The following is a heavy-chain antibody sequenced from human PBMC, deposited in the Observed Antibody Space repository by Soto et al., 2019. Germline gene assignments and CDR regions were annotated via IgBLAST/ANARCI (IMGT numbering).Heavy chain of an antibody. J-gene: IGHJ5*02. CDR3: ARGRGITIWGTRAAGKFDP. Sequence: ASVKVSCKASGYTFTSYDIHWVRQATGQGLEWMGWMNPNSGNTGYAQKFQGRVTMTRNTSISTAYMELSSLRSEDTAVYYCARGRGITIWGTRAAGKFDPWGQGTLVTVS. CDR1: GYTFTSYD. V-gene: IGHV1-8*01. D-gene: IGHD3-10*01. CDR2: MNPNSGNT.